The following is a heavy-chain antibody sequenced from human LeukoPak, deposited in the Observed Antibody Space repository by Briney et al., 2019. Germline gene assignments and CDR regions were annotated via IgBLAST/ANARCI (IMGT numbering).Heavy chain of an antibody. J-gene: IGHJ6*03. V-gene: IGHV4-39*01. CDR1: GGSISSSSYY. CDR2: IYYSGST. Sequence: SETLSLTCTVSGGSISSSSYYWGWIRQPPGTGLEWIGSIYYSGSTYYNPSLKSRVTISVDTSKNQFPLKLSSVTAADTAVYYCARLPNDYDYVWGSYRYTSYYMDVWGKGTTVTVSS. CDR3: ARLPNDYDYVWGSYRYTSYYMDV. D-gene: IGHD3-16*02.